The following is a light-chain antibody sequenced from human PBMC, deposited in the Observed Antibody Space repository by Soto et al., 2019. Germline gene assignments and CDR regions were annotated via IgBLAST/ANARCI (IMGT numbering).Light chain of an antibody. CDR2: YNN. V-gene: IGLV1-44*01. CDR3: AAWDDTLKRYV. CDR1: NSNIASNT. Sequence: QSVLTQPPPASETPGQTVSISCSGSNSNIASNTVNWYQHLPGTAPKLLIYYNNQRPSGVPDRFSGSKSGTSASLAISGLQSEDESDYYCAAWDDTLKRYVFGTGTKVTV. J-gene: IGLJ1*01.